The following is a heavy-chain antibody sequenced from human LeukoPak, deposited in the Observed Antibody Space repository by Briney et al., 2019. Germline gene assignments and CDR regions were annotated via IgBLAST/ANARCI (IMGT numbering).Heavy chain of an antibody. CDR2: IYYSGST. D-gene: IGHD6-19*01. V-gene: IGHV4-59*01. J-gene: IGHJ4*02. CDR1: GGSISSYY. Sequence: SETLSLTCTVSGGSISSYYWSWIRQPPGKGLEWIGYIYYSGSTNYNPSLKSRVTISVDTSKNQFSLKLSSVTAADTAVYYCARVVGSGWYCFDYWGQGTLVTVSS. CDR3: ARVVGSGWYCFDY.